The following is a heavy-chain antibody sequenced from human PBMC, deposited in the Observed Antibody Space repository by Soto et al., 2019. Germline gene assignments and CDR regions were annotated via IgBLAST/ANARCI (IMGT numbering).Heavy chain of an antibody. D-gene: IGHD2-21*01. CDR3: VKDLFPCGTYGFFDS. V-gene: IGHV3-23*01. CDR2: IHSSGGST. CDR1: GFKFRDYA. J-gene: IGHJ4*02. Sequence: PGGSLRLSCTHSGFKFRDYAMSWVRKAPGKGLEWVSAIHSSGGSTYYADSVQDRFTISRDNSKNTLFLQMNNLRAEDTAMYYCVKDLFPCGTYGFFDSWGLGSQVTVTS.